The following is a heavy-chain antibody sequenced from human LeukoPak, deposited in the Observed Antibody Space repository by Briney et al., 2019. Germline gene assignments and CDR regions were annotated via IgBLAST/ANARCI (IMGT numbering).Heavy chain of an antibody. CDR1: GFTFSSYG. J-gene: IGHJ4*02. V-gene: IGHV3-33*01. D-gene: IGHD4-17*01. CDR2: IWYDGSNK. CDR3: ARGAQLGDYDEFDY. Sequence: PGGSLRLSCAASGFTFSSYGMHWVRQAPGKGLEWVAVIWYDGSNKYYADSVKGRFTISRDNSKNTLYLQMNSLTAEDTAVYFCARGAQLGDYDEFDYWGQGTLVTVSS.